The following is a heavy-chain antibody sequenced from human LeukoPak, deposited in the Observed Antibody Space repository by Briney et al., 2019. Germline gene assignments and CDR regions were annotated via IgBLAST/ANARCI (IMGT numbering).Heavy chain of an antibody. CDR1: GGSSSGYY. D-gene: IGHD6-13*01. CDR2: INHGGST. Sequence: SETLSLTCAVYGGSSSGYYWSWLRQPPGKGLEWIGEINHGGSTIYNTYLTSRVAISVDTSKNQFSLRLNSVTAADTAVYYCVRDLSIAAAGGDYWGQGTLVTVSS. J-gene: IGHJ4*02. V-gene: IGHV4-34*01. CDR3: VRDLSIAAAGGDY.